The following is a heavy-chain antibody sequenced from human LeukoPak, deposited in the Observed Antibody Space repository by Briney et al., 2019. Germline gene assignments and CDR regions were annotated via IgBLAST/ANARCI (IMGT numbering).Heavy chain of an antibody. CDR2: SDTGSGT. J-gene: IGHJ4*02. Sequence: GGSLRLSCAASGFTFSSYAMNWVRQAPGKGLEWVSGSDTGSGTHYADSVKSRFTISRDNSKNTLYLQMNSLRAEDTAVYYCTKDRQSGSPRFSHYFDHWGQGTLVTVSS. CDR1: GFTFSSYA. V-gene: IGHV3-23*01. CDR3: TKDRQSGSPRFSHYFDH. D-gene: IGHD1-26*01.